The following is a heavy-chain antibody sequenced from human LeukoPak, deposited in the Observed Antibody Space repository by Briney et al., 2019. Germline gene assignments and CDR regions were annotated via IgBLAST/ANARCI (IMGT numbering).Heavy chain of an antibody. Sequence: SETLSLTCTVSGGSSSRCYWSWIRQPPGKGLEWIGYIYYSGSTNYNPSLKSRVTISVDTSKNQFSLKLSSVTAADTAVYYCARLGRSSWYPYYYYYMDVWGKGTTVTISS. CDR2: IYYSGST. CDR1: GGSSSRCY. V-gene: IGHV4-59*01. J-gene: IGHJ6*03. D-gene: IGHD6-13*01. CDR3: ARLGRSSWYPYYYYYMDV.